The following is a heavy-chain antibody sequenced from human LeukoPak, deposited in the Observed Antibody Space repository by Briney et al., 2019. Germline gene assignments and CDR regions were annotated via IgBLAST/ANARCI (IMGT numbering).Heavy chain of an antibody. CDR3: AKDHQYSSRWFDH. Sequence: SGTLSLTCGVSGGSISSSNWWNWVRQPPGKGLEWIGEIYHSGITNYNSSLKSRVTISVDKSKNQFSLKLTSVTAADTAVYYCAKDHQYSSRWFDHWGQGTLVTVSS. D-gene: IGHD6-13*01. V-gene: IGHV4-4*02. CDR1: GGSISSSNW. J-gene: IGHJ5*02. CDR2: IYHSGIT.